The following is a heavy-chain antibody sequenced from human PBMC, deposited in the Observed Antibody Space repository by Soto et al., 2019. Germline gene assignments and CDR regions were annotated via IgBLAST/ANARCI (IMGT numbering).Heavy chain of an antibody. Sequence: EVQLVESGGGLVQPGRSLRLSCAASGFTFDDYGMHWVRQAPGKGLEWVSGISWNSGSRGYADSVKVRFIISRDNAKNSLYMKMKRLILEDTALYYCANGGVRGFNYYYYCTDVWGKGTTVTVSS. D-gene: IGHD3-10*01. V-gene: IGHV3-9*01. CDR2: ISWNSGSR. J-gene: IGHJ6*03. CDR3: ANGGVRGFNYYYYCTDV. CDR1: GFTFDDYG.